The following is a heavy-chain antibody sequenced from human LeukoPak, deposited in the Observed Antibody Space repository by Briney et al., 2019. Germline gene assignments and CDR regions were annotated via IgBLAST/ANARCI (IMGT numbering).Heavy chain of an antibody. CDR2: IYHRGST. D-gene: IGHD3-10*01. Sequence: PSETLSLTCTVSGYSISSGYYWGWIRQPPGKGLEWIGSIYHRGSTYYNPSLKSRVTISVDTSKNQFSLKLSSVTATDTAVYYCARDGGSGSSTSFDYWGQGTLVTVSS. CDR1: GYSISSGYY. V-gene: IGHV4-38-2*02. CDR3: ARDGGSGSSTSFDY. J-gene: IGHJ4*02.